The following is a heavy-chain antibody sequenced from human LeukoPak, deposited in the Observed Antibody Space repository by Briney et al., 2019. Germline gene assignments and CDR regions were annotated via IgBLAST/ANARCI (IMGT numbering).Heavy chain of an antibody. V-gene: IGHV4-39*01. J-gene: IGHJ4*02. D-gene: IGHD2-15*01. CDR1: GGSISSGTYY. Sequence: SETLSLTCTVSGGSISSGTYYWGWIRQPPGKGLEWIGTIYYSGSTYYNMSLKSRVTISVDTSKNQFSLKLSSVTAADTAVYYCASLHAGACSGGSCYHNYWGQGTLVTVSS. CDR2: IYYSGST. CDR3: ASLHAGACSGGSCYHNY.